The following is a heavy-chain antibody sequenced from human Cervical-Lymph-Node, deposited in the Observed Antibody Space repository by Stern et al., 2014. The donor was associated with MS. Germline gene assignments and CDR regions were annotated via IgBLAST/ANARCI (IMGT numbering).Heavy chain of an antibody. V-gene: IGHV4-59*01. J-gene: IGHJ4*02. Sequence: VQLQESGPGLVKPSETLSLTCSVSGASITSYYWSWIRQPPGKGLEFIGYIYSSGGTNYNPSLKSRVTISADTSKNQFSLNLSSVTAADTAVYYCAREVATTLYFDYWGQGSLVTVSS. D-gene: IGHD1-14*01. CDR1: GASITSYY. CDR2: IYSSGGT. CDR3: AREVATTLYFDY.